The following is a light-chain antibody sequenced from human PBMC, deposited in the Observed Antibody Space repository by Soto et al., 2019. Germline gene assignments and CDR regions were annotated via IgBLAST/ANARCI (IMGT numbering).Light chain of an antibody. Sequence: DVVMTQSPLSLPVTLGQPASISCRSSQSLVSSNGNTYLNWFQQRPGQSPRRLVYKVCNRDSGVPDRFSGSGSGTDFTLNISRVEAEDVGVYYCMQGGHWPTFGQGIKLEIK. CDR1: QSLVSSNGNTY. CDR3: MQGGHWPT. J-gene: IGKJ2*01. V-gene: IGKV2-30*01. CDR2: KVC.